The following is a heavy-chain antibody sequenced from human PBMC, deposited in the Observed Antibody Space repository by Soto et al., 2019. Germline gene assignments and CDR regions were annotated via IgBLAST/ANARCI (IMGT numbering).Heavy chain of an antibody. D-gene: IGHD2-15*01. J-gene: IGHJ4*02. Sequence: QVQLVQSAAEVKKPGASVKVSCKASGYTLTNYAISWVRQAPGQGPEWMGWINTYNGNSNYAQKFQGRVTMTTDTSTNTAYMELRSLTSADPAVYYCARDCTGGSCFCIYWGQGTLVTVSS. V-gene: IGHV1-18*01. CDR2: INTYNGNS. CDR3: ARDCTGGSCFCIY. CDR1: GYTLTNYA.